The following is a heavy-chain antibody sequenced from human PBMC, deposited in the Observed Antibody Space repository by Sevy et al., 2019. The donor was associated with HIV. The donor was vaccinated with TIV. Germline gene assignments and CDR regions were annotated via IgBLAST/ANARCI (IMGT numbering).Heavy chain of an antibody. CDR3: AKGGDVWVTTQNNY. CDR2: ITASGGTR. J-gene: IGHJ4*02. D-gene: IGHD3-16*01. CDR1: GFIFDNYA. Sequence: GGSLRLSCAASGFIFDNYAMTWVRQAPGKGLEWVSGITASGGTRNYADSVKGRFTISGDNPKNTLYLQMNSLRAEDTALYYCAKGGDVWVTTQNNYWGLGTLVTVSS. V-gene: IGHV3-23*01.